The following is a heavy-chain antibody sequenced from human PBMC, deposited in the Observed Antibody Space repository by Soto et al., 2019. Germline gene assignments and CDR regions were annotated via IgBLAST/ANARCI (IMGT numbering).Heavy chain of an antibody. Sequence: GASVKVSCKASGYTFTSYAMHWVRQAPGQRLEWMGWINAGNGNTKYSQKFQGRVTITRDTSASTAYMELSSLRSEDTAVYYCASRSEATIPLKYYYYGMDVWGQGTTVTVSS. CDR3: ASRSEATIPLKYYYYGMDV. V-gene: IGHV1-3*01. J-gene: IGHJ6*02. CDR2: INAGNGNT. D-gene: IGHD5-12*01. CDR1: GYTFTSYA.